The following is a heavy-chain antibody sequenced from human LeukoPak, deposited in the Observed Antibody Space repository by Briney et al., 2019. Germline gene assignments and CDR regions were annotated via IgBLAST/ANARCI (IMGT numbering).Heavy chain of an antibody. CDR3: ARVKDRRVPAAPLDY. D-gene: IGHD2-2*01. CDR2: ISSSSSYI. Sequence: GGSLRLSCAASGFTFSSYSMNWVRQAPGKGLEWVSSISSSSSYIYYADSVKGRFTISGDNAKNSLYLQMNSLRAEDTAVYYCARVKDRRVPAAPLDYWGQGTLVTVSS. V-gene: IGHV3-21*01. CDR1: GFTFSSYS. J-gene: IGHJ4*02.